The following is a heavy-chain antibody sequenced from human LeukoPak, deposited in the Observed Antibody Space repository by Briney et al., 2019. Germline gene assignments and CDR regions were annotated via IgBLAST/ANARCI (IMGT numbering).Heavy chain of an antibody. Sequence: SVGSLRLSCASSGFSDRRNYMSGLREAPGKGLEWVSVIYNGGSTYYADSVKGRFTISRDNSKNTLYLQMNSLRAEDTAVYYCARDLGGATDYWGQGTLVTVSS. J-gene: IGHJ4*02. CDR2: IYNGGST. V-gene: IGHV3-53*01. CDR3: ARDLGGATDY. D-gene: IGHD1-26*01. CDR1: GFSDRRNY.